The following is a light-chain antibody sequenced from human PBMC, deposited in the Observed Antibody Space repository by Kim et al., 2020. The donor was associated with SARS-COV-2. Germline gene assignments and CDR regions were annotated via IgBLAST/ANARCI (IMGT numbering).Light chain of an antibody. CDR2: EDH. J-gene: IGLJ3*02. CDR1: SGSIASSY. V-gene: IGLV6-57*03. Sequence: GKTVNSSCTRSSGSIASSYVQWFQQRPASAPTTVIYEDHHRPSGVPDRFSGSTDRSSNSASLTISGLEFEDEADYYCQSYDNTNWVLGGGTQLTVL. CDR3: QSYDNTNWV.